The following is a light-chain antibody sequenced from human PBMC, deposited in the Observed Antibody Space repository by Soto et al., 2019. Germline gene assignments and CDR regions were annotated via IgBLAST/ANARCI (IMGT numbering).Light chain of an antibody. CDR1: QSIGSTY. Sequence: EIVLTQPPGTLSLSPGERATLSCSASQSIGSTYLVWYQQNPAQDPRPLIYGASNRATGTPDRFSGSGSGTDFTLTISRLEPEDFAVYYCQQFGSSPTFGQGTKVDIK. CDR2: GAS. J-gene: IGKJ1*01. CDR3: QQFGSSPT. V-gene: IGKV3-20*01.